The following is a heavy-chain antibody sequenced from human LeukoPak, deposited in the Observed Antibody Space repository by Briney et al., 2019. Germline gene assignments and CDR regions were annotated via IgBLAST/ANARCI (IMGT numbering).Heavy chain of an antibody. CDR1: GFTFSSYE. Sequence: GGSLRLSCAASGFTFSSYEMNWVRQAPGKGLEWVSYISSSGSTIYYADSVKGRFTISRDNAKNSLYLQMNSLRAEDTAVYYCASVPYDSSGYYYSSFDYWGQGTLVTVSS. V-gene: IGHV3-48*03. J-gene: IGHJ4*02. D-gene: IGHD3-22*01. CDR3: ASVPYDSSGYYYSSFDY. CDR2: ISSSGSTI.